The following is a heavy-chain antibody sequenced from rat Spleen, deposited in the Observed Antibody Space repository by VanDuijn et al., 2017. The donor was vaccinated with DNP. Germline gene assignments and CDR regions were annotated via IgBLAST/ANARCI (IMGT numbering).Heavy chain of an antibody. D-gene: IGHD4-1*01. CDR2: ISSGGSS. CDR1: GFSLTSYG. J-gene: IGHJ2*01. CDR3: VRDGTNS. Sequence: QVQLKESGPGLVQPSQTLSLTCTVSGFSLTSYGVSWVRQPPGKGLEWIVAISSGGSSYYNSVLKSRLSISRDTSKSHVFLKMISLKSEDTAIYFCVRDGTNSWGQGVMVTVSS. V-gene: IGHV2S12*01.